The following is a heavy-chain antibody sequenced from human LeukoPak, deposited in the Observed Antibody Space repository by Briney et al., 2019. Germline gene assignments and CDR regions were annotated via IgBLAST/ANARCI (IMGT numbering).Heavy chain of an antibody. Sequence: ASVKVSCKASGYTLISYDINWVRQATGQGLEWMGWMHPNSGNTGYAQKFQGRVTMTRNTSISTAYMELSSLRSEDTAVYYCARGRRRNPLWFGELLSKFDYWGQGTLVTVSS. CDR3: ARGRRRNPLWFGELLSKFDY. J-gene: IGHJ4*02. V-gene: IGHV1-8*01. CDR2: MHPNSGNT. D-gene: IGHD3-10*01. CDR1: GYTLISYD.